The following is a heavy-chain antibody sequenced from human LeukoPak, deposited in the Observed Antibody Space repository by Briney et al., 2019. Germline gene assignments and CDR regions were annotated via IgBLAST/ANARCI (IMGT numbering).Heavy chain of an antibody. Sequence: SETLSLTCTVSGGSISSYYWSWIRQPPGKGLEWIGYIYYSGSTNYNPSLKSRVTISVDTSKNQFSLKLSSVTAADTAVYYCARDFGGSGSYDGDAFDIWGQGTLVTVSS. CDR2: IYYSGST. V-gene: IGHV4-59*01. D-gene: IGHD3-10*01. CDR1: GGSISSYY. J-gene: IGHJ4*02. CDR3: ARDFGGSGSYDGDAFDI.